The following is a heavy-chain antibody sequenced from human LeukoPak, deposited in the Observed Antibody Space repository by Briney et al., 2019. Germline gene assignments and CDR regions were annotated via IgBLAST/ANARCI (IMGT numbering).Heavy chain of an antibody. D-gene: IGHD4-23*01. CDR3: ARVVRGGNYGYAFDI. CDR2: TSSGGSIK. Sequence: GGSLRLSCAASRFTFSDYYMSWVRQAPGKGLEWVTYTSSGGSIKSYADSVKGRFSISRDSAKNSLYLEMNSLRAEGTAVYYCARVVRGGNYGYAFDIWGQGTMVTVSS. V-gene: IGHV3-11*01. CDR1: RFTFSDYY. J-gene: IGHJ3*02.